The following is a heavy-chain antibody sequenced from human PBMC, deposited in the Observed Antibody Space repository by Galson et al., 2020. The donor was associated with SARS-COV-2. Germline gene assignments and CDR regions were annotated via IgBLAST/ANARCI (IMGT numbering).Heavy chain of an antibody. D-gene: IGHD1-1*01. CDR3: AGLRTNWYFDY. J-gene: IGHJ4*02. CDR2: IWHDGNKI. CDR1: GLTFSGYG. Sequence: GGSLRLSCAASGLTFSGYGMHWVRQAPGKGLEWVALIWHDGNKIYYADPVKGRFTISRDNSKNTLNLEMNSLRAEDTAVYYCAGLRTNWYFDYWGQGTLVTVSS. V-gene: IGHV3-33*01.